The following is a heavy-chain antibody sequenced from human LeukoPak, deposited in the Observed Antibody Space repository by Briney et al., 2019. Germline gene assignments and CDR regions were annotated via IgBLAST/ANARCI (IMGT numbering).Heavy chain of an antibody. Sequence: ASVKVSCKAFGYTFTSYGISWVRQAPGQGLEWRGWISAYNGNTNYAQKLQGRVTMTTDTSTSTAYMELRSLRSDDTAVYYCARAGGYGSGILDAFDIWGQGTMVTVSS. CDR1: GYTFTSYG. D-gene: IGHD3-10*01. CDR3: ARAGGYGSGILDAFDI. CDR2: ISAYNGNT. V-gene: IGHV1-18*01. J-gene: IGHJ3*02.